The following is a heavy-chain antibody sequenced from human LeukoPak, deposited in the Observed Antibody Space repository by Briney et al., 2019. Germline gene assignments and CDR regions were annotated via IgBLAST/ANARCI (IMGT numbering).Heavy chain of an antibody. CDR1: GFTFSSYS. J-gene: IGHJ4*02. CDR3: ANTVLTGAL. CDR2: ISSSSSHI. D-gene: IGHD2-8*01. Sequence: GGSLRLSCAASGFTFSSYSMNWVRQAPGKGLEWVSSISSSSSHIYYADSVKGRFTISRDNAKNSLYLQMNSLRAEDTAVYYCANTVLTGALWGQGTLVTVSS. V-gene: IGHV3-21*01.